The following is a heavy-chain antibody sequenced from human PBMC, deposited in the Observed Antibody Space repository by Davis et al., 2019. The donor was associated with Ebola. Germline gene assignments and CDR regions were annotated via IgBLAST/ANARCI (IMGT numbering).Heavy chain of an antibody. Sequence: SVKVSCKASGGTFSSYAISWVRQAAGQGLEWMGGIIPIFGIANYAQKFQGRVTITADKSTSTAYMELRSLRSEDTAVYYCARDGGDRLGYCSSTSCYKSYYYGMDVWGQGTTVTVSS. CDR1: GGTFSSYA. V-gene: IGHV1-69*10. CDR3: ARDGGDRLGYCSSTSCYKSYYYGMDV. CDR2: IIPIFGIA. D-gene: IGHD2-2*02. J-gene: IGHJ6*02.